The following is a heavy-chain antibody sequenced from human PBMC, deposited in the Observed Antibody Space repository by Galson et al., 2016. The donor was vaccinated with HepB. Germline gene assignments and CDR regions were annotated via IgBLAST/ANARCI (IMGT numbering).Heavy chain of an antibody. CDR3: ARLELPFTSGFDY. V-gene: IGHV4-39*01. J-gene: IGHJ4*02. Sequence: SETLSLTCTVSGRSISSSSYYWGWIRQPPGKGLEWIGSIYYSGSTYYNPSLKSRVTISVDTSKNQFSLKLSSVTAADTAVYYCARLELPFTSGFDYWGQGTLVTVSS. D-gene: IGHD3-10*01. CDR2: IYYSGST. CDR1: GRSISSSSYY.